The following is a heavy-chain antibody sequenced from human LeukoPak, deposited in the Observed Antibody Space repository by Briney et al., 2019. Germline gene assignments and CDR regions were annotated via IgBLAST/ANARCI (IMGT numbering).Heavy chain of an antibody. D-gene: IGHD5-18*01. Sequence: SETLSLTCAVYGGSFSGYYWSWIRQPPGKGLEWIGEINHSGSTNYNPFLKSRVTISVDTSKNQFSLKLSSVTAADTAVYYCASLGLGYSYGYFDYWGQGTLVTVSS. CDR1: GGSFSGYY. J-gene: IGHJ4*02. CDR3: ASLGLGYSYGYFDY. V-gene: IGHV4-34*01. CDR2: INHSGST.